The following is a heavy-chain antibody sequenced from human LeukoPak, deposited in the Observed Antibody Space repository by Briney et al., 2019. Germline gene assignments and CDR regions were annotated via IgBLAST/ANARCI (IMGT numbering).Heavy chain of an antibody. Sequence: GGSLRLSCAASGFTFSHFWMSWVRQAPGKGLEWVAYIKKTGSETYYVDSVKGRFTITRDNTRNSLFLQMYSLRAEDTAVYYCARRGSSGCFDYWGQGTLVTVSS. D-gene: IGHD6-19*01. CDR2: IKKTGSET. V-gene: IGHV3-7*01. J-gene: IGHJ4*02. CDR1: GFTFSHFW. CDR3: ARRGSSGCFDY.